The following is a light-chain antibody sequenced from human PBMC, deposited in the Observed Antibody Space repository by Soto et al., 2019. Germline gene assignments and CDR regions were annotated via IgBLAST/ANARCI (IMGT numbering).Light chain of an antibody. J-gene: IGLJ1*01. V-gene: IGLV2-14*01. CDR1: SSDVGGYNY. Sequence: LTQPPAGSGSPGQSITISCTGTSSDVGGYNYVSWYQQHPGKAPKFMIYDVRNRPSGVSNRFSGSKSGNTASLTISGLQAEDEADYYCCSYTTSNTRQIVFGTGTKVTVL. CDR2: DVR. CDR3: CSYTTSNTRQIV.